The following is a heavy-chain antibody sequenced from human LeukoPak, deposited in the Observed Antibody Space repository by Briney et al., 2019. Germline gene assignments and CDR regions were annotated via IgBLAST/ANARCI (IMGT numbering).Heavy chain of an antibody. CDR3: ARGYCSSTSCYAYNWFDP. Sequence: SETLSLTCTVSGGSISSGSYYWSWIRQPAGKGLEWIGRIYTSGSTNYNPSLKSRVTTSVDTSKNQFSLKLSSVTAADTAVYYCARGYCSSTSCYAYNWFDPWGQGTLVTVSS. CDR1: GGSISSGSYY. CDR2: IYTSGST. J-gene: IGHJ5*02. D-gene: IGHD2-2*01. V-gene: IGHV4-61*02.